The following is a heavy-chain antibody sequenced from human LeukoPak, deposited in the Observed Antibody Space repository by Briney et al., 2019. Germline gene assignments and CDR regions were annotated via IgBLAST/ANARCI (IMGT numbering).Heavy chain of an antibody. J-gene: IGHJ3*02. Sequence: RASETLSLTCTVSGGSISSGSYYWSWIRQPAGKGLEWIGRIYTSGSTNYNPSLKSRVTISVDTSKNQFSLKLSSVTAADTAVYYCATYNFDWLPRGAFDIWGQGTMVTVSS. V-gene: IGHV4-61*02. CDR1: GGSISSGSYY. CDR2: IYTSGST. D-gene: IGHD3-9*01. CDR3: ATYNFDWLPRGAFDI.